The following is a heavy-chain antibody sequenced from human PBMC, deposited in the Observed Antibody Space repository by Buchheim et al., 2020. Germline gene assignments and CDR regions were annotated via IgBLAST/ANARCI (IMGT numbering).Heavy chain of an antibody. V-gene: IGHV1-2*02. CDR3: ASVDRTYYDFWSGFDYYYYGMDV. Sequence: QVQLVQSGAEVKKPGASVKVSCKVSGYTFTGYYMHWVRQAPGQGLEWMGWINPNSGGTNYAQKFQGRVTMTRDTSISTAYMEMSRLRSDDTAVYYCASVDRTYYDFWSGFDYYYYGMDVWGQGTT. CDR1: GYTFTGYY. CDR2: INPNSGGT. D-gene: IGHD3-3*01. J-gene: IGHJ6*02.